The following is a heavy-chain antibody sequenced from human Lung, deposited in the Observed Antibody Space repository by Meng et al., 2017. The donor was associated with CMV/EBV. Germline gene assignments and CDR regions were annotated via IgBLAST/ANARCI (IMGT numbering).Heavy chain of an antibody. CDR2: MYYSGKT. CDR1: GGSISGSTHY. CDR3: ARYYDSGGFDP. D-gene: IGHD4-17*01. J-gene: IGHJ5*02. V-gene: IGHV4-39*07. Sequence: QLQVQESGPGPGKPPEALSLPCTCSGGSISGSTHYWGWIRQPPGKGLEWIGSMYYSGKTYYNPSLKSRVTISVDTSKNQFSLKLSSVTAADTDIYYCARYYDSGGFDPWGQGTLVTVSS.